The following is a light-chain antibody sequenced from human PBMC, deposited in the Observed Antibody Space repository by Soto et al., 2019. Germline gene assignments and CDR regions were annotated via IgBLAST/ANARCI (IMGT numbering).Light chain of an antibody. CDR1: ETVNRY. CDR2: DAF. V-gene: IGKV3-11*01. CDR3: QQRSNWPPWT. Sequence: VMTQSPDTLSVSPGERATLSCRASETVNRYLAWYQHRPGQAPRLLIYDAFNRATGVPARFTGSGSGTDFTLTISRLEPEDSAVYYCQQRSNWPPWTFGQGTKV. J-gene: IGKJ1*01.